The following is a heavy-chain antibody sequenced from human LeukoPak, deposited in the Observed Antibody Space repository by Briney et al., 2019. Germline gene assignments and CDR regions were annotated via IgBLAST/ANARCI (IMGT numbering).Heavy chain of an antibody. V-gene: IGHV5-51*01. J-gene: IGHJ3*02. CDR3: ARETPTRGAFDI. D-gene: IGHD3-10*01. Sequence: GESLKISCKGSGYSFSFYWIGWVRQMPGKGLEWMGIIYPGDSDTRYRPSFQGQVTLSADKSISTAYLQWSSLKASDTAMYYCARETPTRGAFDIWGQGTMVTVSS. CDR1: GYSFSFYW. CDR2: IYPGDSDT.